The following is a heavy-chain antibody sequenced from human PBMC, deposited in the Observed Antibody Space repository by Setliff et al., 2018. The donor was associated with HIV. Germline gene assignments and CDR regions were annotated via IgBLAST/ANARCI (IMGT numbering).Heavy chain of an antibody. CDR1: GYSFPTYW. J-gene: IGHJ4*02. V-gene: IGHV5-51*01. D-gene: IGHD3-22*01. CDR3: ARTYYDSSGYYYDY. CDR2: IYPGDSDT. Sequence: GESLKISCKGSGYSFPTYWIAWVRQMPGKGLEWMGVIYPGDSDTRYSPSFQGQVTISADKSISTAYLQWSSLKASDTAMYYCARTYYDSSGYYYDYWGQGTLVTVSS.